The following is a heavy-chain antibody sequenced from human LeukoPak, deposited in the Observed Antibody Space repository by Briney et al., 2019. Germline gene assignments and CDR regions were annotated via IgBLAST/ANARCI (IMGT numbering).Heavy chain of an antibody. D-gene: IGHD1-26*01. V-gene: IGHV3-21*01. J-gene: IGHJ4*02. CDR2: ISSSSSYI. Sequence: PGGSLRLSCAASGFTFSSYSMNWVRQAPGKGLEWVSSISSSSSYIYYADSVKGRFTISRDNAKNSLYLQMNSLRAEDTAVYYCARGGIRGPYYFDYWGQGTLVTASS. CDR1: GFTFSSYS. CDR3: ARGGIRGPYYFDY.